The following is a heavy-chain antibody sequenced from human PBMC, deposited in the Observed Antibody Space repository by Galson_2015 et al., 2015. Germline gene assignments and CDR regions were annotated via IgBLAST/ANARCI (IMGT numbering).Heavy chain of an antibody. CDR3: TTGAYDFDD. V-gene: IGHV3-15*01. D-gene: IGHD4-17*01. Sequence: SLRLSCAGSGFTFSNAWMTWVRQAPGKGLEWVGRIKSKSDGGTTDYAAPVKGRFTISRDDSKNTLFLQMNSLKIGDTAVYYCTTGAYDFDDWGQGTLVTVSS. CDR1: GFTFSNAW. J-gene: IGHJ4*02. CDR2: IKSKSDGGTT.